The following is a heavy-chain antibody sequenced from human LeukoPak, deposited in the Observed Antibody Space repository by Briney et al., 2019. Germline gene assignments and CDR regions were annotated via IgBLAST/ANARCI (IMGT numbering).Heavy chain of an antibody. CDR1: RYTFTGYY. J-gene: IGHJ5*02. Sequence: ASVKVSCKASRYTFTGYYMHWVRQAPGQGLEWMGWINPNSGGTNYAQKFQGRVTMTRDTSISTAYMELSRLRSDDTAVYYCAREFYTIFGEADGFDPWGQGTLATVSS. D-gene: IGHD3-3*01. CDR2: INPNSGGT. V-gene: IGHV1-2*02. CDR3: AREFYTIFGEADGFDP.